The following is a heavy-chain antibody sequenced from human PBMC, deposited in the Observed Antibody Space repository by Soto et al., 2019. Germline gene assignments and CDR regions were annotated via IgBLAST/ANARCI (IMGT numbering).Heavy chain of an antibody. CDR2: ISSSSSTI. J-gene: IGHJ4*02. Sequence: GGSLRLSCAASGFTFSSYSMNWVRQAPGKGLEWVSYISSSSSTIYYADSVKGRFTISRDNAKNSLYLQMNSLRAEDTAVYYCARDYYGSGSYYGPHLFDYWGQGTLVTVSS. CDR3: ARDYYGSGSYYGPHLFDY. V-gene: IGHV3-48*01. D-gene: IGHD3-10*01. CDR1: GFTFSSYS.